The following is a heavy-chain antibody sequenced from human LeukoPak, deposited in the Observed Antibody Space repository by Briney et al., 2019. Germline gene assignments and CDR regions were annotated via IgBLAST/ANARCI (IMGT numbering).Heavy chain of an antibody. CDR3: AKATAIFGVVTSWDYFDY. V-gene: IGHV3-30*02. J-gene: IGHJ4*02. Sequence: GGSLRLSCTASGFTFSSYSLNWVRQAPGKGLEWVAFIRYDGSNKYYADSVKGRFTISRDNSKNTLYLQMNSLRAEDTAVYYCAKATAIFGVVTSWDYFDYWGQGTLVTVSS. CDR1: GFTFSSYS. CDR2: IRYDGSNK. D-gene: IGHD3-3*01.